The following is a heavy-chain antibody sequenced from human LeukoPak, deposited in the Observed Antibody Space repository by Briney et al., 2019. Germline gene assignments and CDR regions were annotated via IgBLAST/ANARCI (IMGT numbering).Heavy chain of an antibody. Sequence: GGSLRLSCAASGFTVSSNYMSWVRQAPGKGLEWVSAFYSGGTTYFADSVKGRFTISRDNAKNSLYLQMNSLRAEDTAVYYCARVGATGTADYWGQGTLVTVSS. CDR1: GFTVSSNY. CDR2: FYSGGTT. J-gene: IGHJ4*02. D-gene: IGHD1-1*01. V-gene: IGHV3-66*01. CDR3: ARVGATGTADY.